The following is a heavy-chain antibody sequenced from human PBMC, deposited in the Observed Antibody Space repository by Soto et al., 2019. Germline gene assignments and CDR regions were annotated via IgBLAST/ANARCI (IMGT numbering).Heavy chain of an antibody. CDR1: GGTFSSYT. V-gene: IGHV1-69*02. Sequence: QVQLVQSGAEVKKPGSSVKVSCKASGGTFSSYTISWVRQAPGQGLEWMGRIIPILGIANYAQKFQGRVTITEDKSTSTAYMELSSLRSEDTAVYYCARMPSGSYEFDYWGQGTLVTVSS. CDR3: ARMPSGSYEFDY. D-gene: IGHD1-26*01. J-gene: IGHJ4*02. CDR2: IIPILGIA.